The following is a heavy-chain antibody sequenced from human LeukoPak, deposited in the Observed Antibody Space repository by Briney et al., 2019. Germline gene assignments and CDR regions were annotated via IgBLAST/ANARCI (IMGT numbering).Heavy chain of an antibody. J-gene: IGHJ4*02. D-gene: IGHD4-17*01. CDR3: ARRGDLGDKTEDYFDY. CDR1: GYSISSGYY. Sequence: PSETLSLTCTVSGYSISSGYYWGWIRQPPGKGLEWIGSIYHSGSTYYNPSLKSRVTISVDTSKNQFSLKLSSVTAADTAVYYCARRGDLGDKTEDYFDYWGQGTLVTVSS. V-gene: IGHV4-38-2*02. CDR2: IYHSGST.